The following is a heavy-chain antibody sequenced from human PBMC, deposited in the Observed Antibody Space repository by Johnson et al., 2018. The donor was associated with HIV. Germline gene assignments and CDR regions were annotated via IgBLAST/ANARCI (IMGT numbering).Heavy chain of an antibody. D-gene: IGHD6-19*01. CDR2: ISYDGSNK. CDR1: GFTFSTYG. CDR3: ARGLWLTPDVFDV. V-gene: IGHV3-30*19. Sequence: QMQLVESGGGVVQPGGSLRLSCAASGFTFSTYGMHWVRQAPGKGLEWVACISYDGSNKYYADSVKGRFTISRDNSKNTLYLQMKSLIAEDTAVYYCARGLWLTPDVFDVWGQGTMVTVSS. J-gene: IGHJ3*01.